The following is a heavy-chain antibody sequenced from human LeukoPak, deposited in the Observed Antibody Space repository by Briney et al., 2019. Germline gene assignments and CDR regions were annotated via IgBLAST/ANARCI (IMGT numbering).Heavy chain of an antibody. D-gene: IGHD4-17*01. J-gene: IGHJ5*02. CDR1: GGSMSNDY. Sequence: KPSETLSLTCAVSGGSMSNDYWTWIRQPPGKGLEWVGFTYDSGATTSNPSLNSRVTILVDTPQNQLSLRLTSMTAADTAVYYCARYGDTRFDPWGQGALVTVSS. CDR2: TYDSGAT. V-gene: IGHV4-59*08. CDR3: ARYGDTRFDP.